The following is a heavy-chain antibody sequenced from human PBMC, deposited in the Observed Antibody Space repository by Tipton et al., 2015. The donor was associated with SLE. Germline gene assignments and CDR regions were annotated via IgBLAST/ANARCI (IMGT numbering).Heavy chain of an antibody. D-gene: IGHD6-13*01. CDR1: GGSISSHY. CDR3: ARAWSGYSSSWYGDYFDY. J-gene: IGHJ4*02. CDR2: IYYSGST. Sequence: NLSLTCTVSGGSISSHYWSWIRQPPGKGLEWIGYIYYSGSTNYNPSLKSRATISVDTSKNQFSLKLSSVTAADTAVYYCARAWSGYSSSWYGDYFDYWGQGTLVTVSS. V-gene: IGHV4-59*11.